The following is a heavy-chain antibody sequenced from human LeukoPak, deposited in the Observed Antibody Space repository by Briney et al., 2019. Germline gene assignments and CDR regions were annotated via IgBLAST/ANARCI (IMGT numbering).Heavy chain of an antibody. CDR3: ARSYNWNYDYFDY. J-gene: IGHJ4*02. D-gene: IGHD1-7*01. CDR2: IYPIDSDT. Sequence: PGESLQVSSMGSGYSSTNYWVGWVRQMSRKGLQWMGIIYPIDSDTSYSPSSQSHVTISADKSISPASLQWSSLKASDTAIYYCARSYNWNYDYFDYWGQGTLVTVSS. V-gene: IGHV5-51*01. CDR1: GYSSTNYW.